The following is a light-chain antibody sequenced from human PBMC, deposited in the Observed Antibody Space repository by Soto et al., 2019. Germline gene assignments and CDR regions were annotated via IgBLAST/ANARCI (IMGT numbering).Light chain of an antibody. CDR3: SSYTSSSTLV. Sequence: QSVLTQPASVSGSPGQSVTISCTGTSSDVGGYNFVSWYQQYPGTAPKLLIYDVSNRPSGVSNRFSGSKSGNTASLTISGLQAEDEADYYCSSYTSSSTLVFGGGTKLTVL. CDR2: DVS. V-gene: IGLV2-14*03. J-gene: IGLJ2*01. CDR1: SSDVGGYNF.